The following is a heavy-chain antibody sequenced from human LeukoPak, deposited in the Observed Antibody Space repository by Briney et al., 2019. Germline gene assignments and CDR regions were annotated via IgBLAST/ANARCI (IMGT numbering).Heavy chain of an antibody. CDR3: ARLFGEYIFDY. Sequence: PSETLSLTCTVSGGSISSYYWSWIRQPPGKGLEWIGYIYYSGSTNYNPSLKSRVTISVDTSMNQFSLKLSSVTAADTAVYYCARLFGEYIFDYWGQGTLVTVSS. J-gene: IGHJ4*02. CDR2: IYYSGST. V-gene: IGHV4-59*01. D-gene: IGHD3-10*01. CDR1: GGSISSYY.